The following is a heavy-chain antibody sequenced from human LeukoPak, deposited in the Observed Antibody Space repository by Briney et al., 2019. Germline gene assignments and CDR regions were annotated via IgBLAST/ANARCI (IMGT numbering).Heavy chain of an antibody. J-gene: IGHJ4*02. CDR1: GFTLSNYA. D-gene: IGHD3-22*01. CDR3: AKEDYYDNSGHSPDY. Sequence: GGSLRLSRAASGFTLSNYAMSWVRQAPGKGLEWVSAITGSGSRTYYADSVRGRFTISRDNSKNTLYLQRNSLRAEDTAVYYCAKEDYYDNSGHSPDYWGQGTLVTVSS. CDR2: ITGSGSRT. V-gene: IGHV3-23*01.